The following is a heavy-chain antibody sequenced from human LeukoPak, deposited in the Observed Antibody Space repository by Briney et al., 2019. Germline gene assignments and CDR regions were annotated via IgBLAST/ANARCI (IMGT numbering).Heavy chain of an antibody. Sequence: QTLSLTCTVSGGSISSGGYYWSWIRQHPGKGLEWIGYIYYSGSTYYNPSLKSRVTISVDTSKNQFSLKLSSVTAADTAVYYCARGGSVSSWFSDTANWFDPWGQGTLVTVSS. D-gene: IGHD6-13*01. J-gene: IGHJ5*02. CDR3: ARGGSVSSWFSDTANWFDP. CDR1: GGSISSGGYY. V-gene: IGHV4-31*03. CDR2: IYYSGST.